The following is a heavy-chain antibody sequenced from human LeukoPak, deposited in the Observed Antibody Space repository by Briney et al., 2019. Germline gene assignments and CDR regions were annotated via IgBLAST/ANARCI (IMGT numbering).Heavy chain of an antibody. J-gene: IGHJ4*02. CDR2: IYPGDSDT. CDR3: ARRSRSWYSSGFAPFFDY. V-gene: IGHV5-51*01. D-gene: IGHD6-19*01. Sequence: GESLKISCKGSGYSFTSYWIGWVRQMPGKGLEWMGIIYPGDSDTRYSPSFQGQVTISADKSISTAYLQWSSLKASDTAMYYCARRSRSWYSSGFAPFFDYWGQGTLVTVSS. CDR1: GYSFTSYW.